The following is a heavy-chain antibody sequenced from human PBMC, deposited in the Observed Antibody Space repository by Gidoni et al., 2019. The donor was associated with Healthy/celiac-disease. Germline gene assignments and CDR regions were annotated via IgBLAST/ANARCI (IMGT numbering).Heavy chain of an antibody. D-gene: IGHD2-15*01. V-gene: IGHV5-51*03. J-gene: IGHJ3*02. Sequence: VQLVQSGAGVKNPGEALKIPGGGCGYSFTSYGIGWVRQMPGEGLERVGIIYPGDSDTRDSPSFQGQVTISADMSISTAYLKWSSLMASDTARYDCARPSGGGSCYSCLADAFDIWGQGTMVTVSS. CDR3: ARPSGGGSCYSCLADAFDI. CDR1: GYSFTSYG. CDR2: IYPGDSDT.